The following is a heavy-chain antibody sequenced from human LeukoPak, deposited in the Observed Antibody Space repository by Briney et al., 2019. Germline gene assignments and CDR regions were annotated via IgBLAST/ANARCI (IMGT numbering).Heavy chain of an antibody. D-gene: IGHD3-22*01. V-gene: IGHV3-48*04. J-gene: IGHJ4*02. CDR2: ISSSGSTI. Sequence: GGSLRLSCAASGFTFSSYWMNWVRQAPGKGLEWVSYISSSGSTIYYADSVKGRFTISRDNAKNSLYLQMNSLRAEDTAVYYCACYYYDSSGYFQLDYWGQGTLVTVSS. CDR3: ACYYYDSSGYFQLDY. CDR1: GFTFSSYW.